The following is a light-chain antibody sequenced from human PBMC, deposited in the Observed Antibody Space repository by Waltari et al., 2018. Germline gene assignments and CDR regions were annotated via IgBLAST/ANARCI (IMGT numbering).Light chain of an antibody. Sequence: QSVLTQPPSASGTPGQSVTISCSGSSSNIGSNYVSWYQQFRGTAPKLLIFRNNQRPSGVPDLFSGSKSGTSASLAISGLRSEDEADYYCAAWDDSLSGVVFGGEAKLTVL. V-gene: IGLV1-47*01. CDR1: SSNIGSNY. J-gene: IGLJ2*01. CDR3: AAWDDSLSGVV. CDR2: RNN.